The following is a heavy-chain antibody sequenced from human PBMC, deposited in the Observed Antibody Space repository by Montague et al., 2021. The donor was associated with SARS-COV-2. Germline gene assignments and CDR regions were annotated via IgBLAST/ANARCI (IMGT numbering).Heavy chain of an antibody. CDR3: ARKYGSGSPFDA. J-gene: IGHJ5*02. CDR2: IDWDDDK. Sequence: PALVKPTQTLTLTCTFSGFSLSTSGMCVSWIRQPPGKALEWLARIDWDDDKYYSTSLKTRLTISKDTSRNQVVLTMTNMDPVDTATYYCARKYGSGSPFDAWGQGTLVTVSA. V-gene: IGHV2-70*11. D-gene: IGHD3-10*01. CDR1: GFSLSTSGMC.